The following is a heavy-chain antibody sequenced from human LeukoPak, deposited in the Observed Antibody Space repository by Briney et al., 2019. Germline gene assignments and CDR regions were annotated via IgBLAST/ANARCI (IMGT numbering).Heavy chain of an antibody. J-gene: IGHJ6*02. CDR3: ARDPLDYYDSSGTKDYGMDV. Sequence: PSETLSLTCTVSGGSISNYYWSWIRQPPGKGLEWIGYIYYSGSTNYNPSLKSRVTISVDTSKNQFSLKLSSVTAADTAVYYCARDPLDYYDSSGTKDYGMDVWGQGTTVTVSS. V-gene: IGHV4-59*01. CDR2: IYYSGST. D-gene: IGHD3-22*01. CDR1: GGSISNYY.